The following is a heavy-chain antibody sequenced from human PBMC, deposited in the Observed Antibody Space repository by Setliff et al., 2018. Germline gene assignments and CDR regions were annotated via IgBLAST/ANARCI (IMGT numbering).Heavy chain of an antibody. CDR3: ARGSGTYASSSRVFHY. CDR2: INPDGSEK. Sequence: LRLSCASSGFIFTKEWMSWVRQAPGTGLELVANINPDGSEKNYVDSVKGRFSISRDIAKNSLILQMNSLRVDDTAVYYCARGSGTYASSSRVFHYWGQGTLVTVSS. CDR1: GFIFTKEW. V-gene: IGHV3-7*03. J-gene: IGHJ4*02. D-gene: IGHD6-6*01.